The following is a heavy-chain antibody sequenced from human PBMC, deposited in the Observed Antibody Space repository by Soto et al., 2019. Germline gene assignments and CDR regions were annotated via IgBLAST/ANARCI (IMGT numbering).Heavy chain of an antibody. CDR3: AKMRAALLERFHSHGMDV. D-gene: IGHD1-1*01. CDR2: VSGSCGTT. CDR1: GFTFSNYA. J-gene: IGHJ6*02. Sequence: EVQLLESGGGLVQPGGSLKLSCAASGFTFSNYAMSWVRQAPGKGLEWVSVVSGSCGTTYYADSVKGRFTNSRENCKNTLYLPINRLRAECTAVYYWAKMRAALLERFHSHGMDVWGQGTTVIVSS. V-gene: IGHV3-23*01.